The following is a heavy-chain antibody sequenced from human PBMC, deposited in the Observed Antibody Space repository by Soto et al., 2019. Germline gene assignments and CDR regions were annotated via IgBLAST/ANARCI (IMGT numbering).Heavy chain of an antibody. CDR1: GYTFTSYA. V-gene: IGHV1-3*05. J-gene: IGHJ4*02. CDR2: INAGNGNT. Sequence: QVQLVQSGAEEKKPGASVKVSCKASGYTFTSYAMHWVRQAPGQRLEWMGWINAGNGNTKHSQKFQGRVTITRDTSASTAYMELSSLRSEATAVYYCARGSGYYYWDDYWGQGTLVTVSS. D-gene: IGHD3-22*01. CDR3: ARGSGYYYWDDY.